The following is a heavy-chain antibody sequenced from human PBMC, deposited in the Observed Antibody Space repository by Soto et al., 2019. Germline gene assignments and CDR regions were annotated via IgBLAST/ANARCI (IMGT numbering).Heavy chain of an antibody. J-gene: IGHJ4*02. CDR1: GFTFSSYG. V-gene: IGHV3-30*18. CDR2: ISYDGSNK. Sequence: GGSLRLSCAASGFTFSSYGMHWVRQAPGKGLEWVAVISYDGSNKYYADSVKGRFTISRDNSKNTLYLQMNSLRAEDTAVYYCAKGTPYYDFWSGSGYFDYWGQGTLVTVSS. D-gene: IGHD3-3*01. CDR3: AKGTPYYDFWSGSGYFDY.